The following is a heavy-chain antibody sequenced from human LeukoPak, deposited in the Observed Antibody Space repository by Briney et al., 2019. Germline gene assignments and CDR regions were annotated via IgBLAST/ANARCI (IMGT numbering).Heavy chain of an antibody. CDR2: INWNGGST. CDR3: ARDPEYYYDSSGCYFNDAFDI. J-gene: IGHJ3*02. CDR1: GFTFDDYG. Sequence: PGGSLRLSCAASGFTFDDYGMSWVRQAPGKGLEWVSGINWNGGSTGYADSVKGRFTISRDNAKNSLYLQMNSLRAEDTALYYCARDPEYYYDSSGCYFNDAFDIWGQGTMVTVSS. D-gene: IGHD3-22*01. V-gene: IGHV3-20*04.